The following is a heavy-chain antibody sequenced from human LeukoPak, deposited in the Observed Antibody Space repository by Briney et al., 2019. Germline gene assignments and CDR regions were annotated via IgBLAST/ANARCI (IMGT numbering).Heavy chain of an antibody. J-gene: IGHJ4*02. V-gene: IGHV1-3*01. Sequence: ASVKVSCKASGYTFTNYAMHWVRQAPGQRLEWMGWINAGNGNTKYSQKFQGRVTITRDTSASTAYYCARDSRRYFDWLLALGYWGQGTLVTVSS. CDR2: INAGNGNT. CDR3: GY. CDR1: GYTFTNYA. D-gene: IGHD3-9*01.